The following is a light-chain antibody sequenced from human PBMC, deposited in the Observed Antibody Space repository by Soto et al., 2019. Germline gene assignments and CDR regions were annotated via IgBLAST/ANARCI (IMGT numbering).Light chain of an antibody. CDR2: YNN. Sequence: QAVLTQPPSVSAAPGQKVTISCSGSSSNIGHNYVSWYQQLPGTAPKLLIYYNNKRPSGIPDRFSGSKSGTSATLGITGLQTGDEDDYYCGTWDSSLSAVVFGGGTKLTVL. CDR3: GTWDSSLSAVV. V-gene: IGLV1-51*01. J-gene: IGLJ2*01. CDR1: SSNIGHNY.